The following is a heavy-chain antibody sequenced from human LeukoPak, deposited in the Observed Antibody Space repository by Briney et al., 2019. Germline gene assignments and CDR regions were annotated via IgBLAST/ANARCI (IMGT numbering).Heavy chain of an antibody. CDR2: ISAYNGNT. D-gene: IGHD3-22*01. CDR3: ARDPPYYDSSGYNY. CDR1: GYTFTSYG. J-gene: IGHJ4*02. V-gene: IGHV1-18*01. Sequence: ASVKVSCKASGYTFTSYGISWVRQAPGQGLEWMGWISAYNGNTNYAQKLQGRVTMTTDTSTSTAYMELRSLRSDDTAVYYCARDPPYYDSSGYNYWGQGTLVTVSS.